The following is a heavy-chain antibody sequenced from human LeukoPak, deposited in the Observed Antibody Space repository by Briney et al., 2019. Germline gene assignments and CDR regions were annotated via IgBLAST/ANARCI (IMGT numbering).Heavy chain of an antibody. CDR1: GFTFSDYY. CDR3: ARDAIAAADPNWFDP. Sequence: KSGGSLRLSCAASGFTFSDYYMSWIRPGPGKGLEWVSYISSSGSTIYYADSVKGRFTISRDNAKNSLYLQMNSLRAEDTAVYYCARDAIAAADPNWFDPWGQGTLVTVSS. J-gene: IGHJ5*02. D-gene: IGHD6-13*01. V-gene: IGHV3-11*01. CDR2: ISSSGSTI.